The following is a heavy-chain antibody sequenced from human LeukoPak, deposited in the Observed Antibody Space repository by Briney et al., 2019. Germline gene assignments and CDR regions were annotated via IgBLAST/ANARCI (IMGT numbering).Heavy chain of an antibody. CDR3: AGLGGTKGY. D-gene: IGHD2-2*01. CDR2: IYHSGST. V-gene: IGHV4-38-2*01. Sequence: SETLSLTCAVSGYSISSGYYWDWIRQPPGQGLEWIGSIYHSGSTYYNPSLKSRVTISVDTSKNQFSLKLSSVTAADTAVYYCAGLGGTKGYWGQGTLVTVSS. CDR1: GYSISSGYY. J-gene: IGHJ4*02.